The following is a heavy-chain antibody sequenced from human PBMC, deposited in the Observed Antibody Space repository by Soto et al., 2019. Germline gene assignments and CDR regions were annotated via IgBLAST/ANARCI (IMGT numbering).Heavy chain of an antibody. V-gene: IGHV4-39*01. Sequence: SETLSLTCTFSGGSISSSSYYWGWIRQPPGKGLEWIGSIYYSGSTYYNPSLKSRVTISVDTSKNQFSLKLSSVTAADTAVYYCARSTVLRYFDWAPNRHYFDYCGQGTLVTVSS. D-gene: IGHD3-9*01. J-gene: IGHJ4*02. CDR1: GGSISSSSYY. CDR2: IYYSGST. CDR3: ARSTVLRYFDWAPNRHYFDY.